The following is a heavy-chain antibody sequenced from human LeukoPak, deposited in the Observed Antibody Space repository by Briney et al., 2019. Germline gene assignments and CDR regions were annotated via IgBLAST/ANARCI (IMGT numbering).Heavy chain of an antibody. CDR3: ARVGYSYGQFDY. V-gene: IGHV3-9*01. J-gene: IGHJ4*02. CDR2: ISWNSGSI. D-gene: IGHD5-18*01. CDR1: GFTFDDYA. Sequence: PGGSLRLSCAASGFTFDDYAMHWVRQAPGKGLEWVSGISWNSGSIGYADSVKGRFAISRDNAKNSLFLQMNTLRAEDTAVYYCARVGYSYGQFDYWGQGTLVTVSS.